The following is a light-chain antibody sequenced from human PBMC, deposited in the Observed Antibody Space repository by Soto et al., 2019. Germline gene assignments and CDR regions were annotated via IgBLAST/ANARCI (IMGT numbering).Light chain of an antibody. CDR2: DAS. V-gene: IGKV3-15*01. J-gene: IGKJ3*01. CDR3: QVYHNWPPRFT. CDR1: QSVSSN. Sequence: IVMTQSPATLSVSPGERATLSCRASQSVSSNLAWYQQKPGQPPRLLIYDASTRATGIPARFSGSGSGTDFTLTISSLQSEDFAVYYCQVYHNWPPRFTFGPGTKVDIK.